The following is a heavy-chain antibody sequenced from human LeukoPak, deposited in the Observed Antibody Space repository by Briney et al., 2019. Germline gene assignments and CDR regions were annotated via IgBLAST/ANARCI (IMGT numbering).Heavy chain of an antibody. CDR1: GFTFSSNG. CDR3: AKHPESGNFDY. CDR2: INTNGRTT. D-gene: IGHD1-14*01. Sequence: GGSLRLSCAASGFTFSSNGMNWVRQASGKGLEWVSIINTNGRTTYYADSVKGRFTISRDNSKNTLYLQMNSLRAEDTAVYYCAKHPESGNFDYWGRGTLVTVSS. J-gene: IGHJ4*02. V-gene: IGHV3-23*05.